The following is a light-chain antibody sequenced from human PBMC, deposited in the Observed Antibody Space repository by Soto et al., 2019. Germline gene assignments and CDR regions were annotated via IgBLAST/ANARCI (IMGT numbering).Light chain of an antibody. V-gene: IGLV2-11*01. J-gene: IGLJ3*02. CDR2: DVS. CDR3: CSYAGSYTLV. CDR1: SSDVGGYNY. Sequence: QSALTQPRSVSGSPGQSVTISCTGTSSDVGGYNYVSRYQQHPGTAPKLVISDVSKRPSGVPDRFSGSRSGYTASLAIAGLQAEDEADYFCCSYAGSYTLVFGGGTKLTVL.